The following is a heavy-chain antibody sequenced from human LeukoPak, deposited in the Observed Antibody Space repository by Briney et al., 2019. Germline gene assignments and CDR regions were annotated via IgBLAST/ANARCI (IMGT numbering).Heavy chain of an antibody. CDR3: ARGSSFDWLLPHSFDY. CDR1: GLTFSDYY. D-gene: IGHD3-9*01. CDR2: ISSCGSTI. J-gene: IGHJ4*02. V-gene: IGHV3-11*01. Sequence: GGSLRLSCAASGLTFSDYYMSWIRQAPGKGLEWVSYISSCGSTIYYADSVKGRFTISRDNAKNSLYLQMNSLRAEDTAVYYCARGSSFDWLLPHSFDYWGQGTLVTVSS.